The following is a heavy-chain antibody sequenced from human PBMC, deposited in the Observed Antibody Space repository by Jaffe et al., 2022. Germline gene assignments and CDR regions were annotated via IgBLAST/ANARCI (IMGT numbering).Heavy chain of an antibody. J-gene: IGHJ4*02. CDR2: IYYSGST. D-gene: IGHD6-19*01. Sequence: QVQLQESGPGLVKPSETLSLTCTVSGGSISSYYWSWIRQPPGKGLEWIGYIYYSGSTNYNPSLKSRVTISVDTSKNQFSLKLSSVTAADTAVYYCAREGYSSGWSFDYWGQGTLVTVSS. V-gene: IGHV4-59*01. CDR3: AREGYSSGWSFDY. CDR1: GGSISSYY.